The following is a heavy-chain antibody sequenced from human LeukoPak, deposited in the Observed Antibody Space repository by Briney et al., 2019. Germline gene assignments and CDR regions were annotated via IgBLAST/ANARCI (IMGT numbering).Heavy chain of an antibody. J-gene: IGHJ3*02. V-gene: IGHV2-5*01. CDR2: IYENDEK. CDR1: GFSFSSGGVG. D-gene: IGHD2-15*01. CDR3: AHRHRGVASDI. Sequence: ESGPTLVNPTQTLALTCTFSGFSFSSGGVGVGWIRQPPGGALEGLGVIYENDEKLYSSSLQNRLSITKDTSKNQVVLTMANMDPVDTATYYCAHRHRGVASDIWGQGTMVTVSS.